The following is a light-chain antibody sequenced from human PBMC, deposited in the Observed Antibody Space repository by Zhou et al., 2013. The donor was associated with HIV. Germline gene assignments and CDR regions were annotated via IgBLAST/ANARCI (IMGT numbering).Light chain of an antibody. Sequence: EIVLTQSPGTLSLSPGERATLSCRASQSVGGSYLAWYQQRPGQAPRLLIYDTSSRATGIPERFSGSGSGTEFTLTISSMQSEDFAVYYCQQYNNWPLLTFGGGTKVEIK. CDR1: QSVGGSY. V-gene: IGKV3-20*01. J-gene: IGKJ4*01. CDR3: QQYNNWPLLT. CDR2: DTS.